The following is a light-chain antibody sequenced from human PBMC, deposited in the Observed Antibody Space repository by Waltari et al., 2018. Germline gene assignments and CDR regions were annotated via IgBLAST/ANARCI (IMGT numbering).Light chain of an antibody. CDR2: DVS. CDR1: SRDVGGYNY. V-gene: IGLV2-14*03. Sequence: QSALTQPASVSGSPGQSITIPCTGTSRDVGGYNYVSWYLQHPGKAPKLMIYDVSNRPSGVSNRFSGSKSGNTASLTISGLQAEDEADYYCSSYTTSSTLVFGGGTKLTVL. CDR3: SSYTTSSTLV. J-gene: IGLJ2*01.